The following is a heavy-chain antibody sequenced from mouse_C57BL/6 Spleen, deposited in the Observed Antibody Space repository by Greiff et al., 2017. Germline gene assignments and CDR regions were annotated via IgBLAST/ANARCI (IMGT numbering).Heavy chain of an antibody. CDR2: IHPNSGST. CDR1: GYTFTSYW. D-gene: IGHD1-1*01. CDR3: ARSDYYYGSSYWYFDV. Sequence: QVQLQQPGAELVKPGASVKLSCKASGYTFTSYWMHWVKQRPGQGLEWIGMIHPNSGSTNYNEKFKSKATLTVDKSSSTADMQLSSLTSEDSAFYYCARSDYYYGSSYWYFDVWGTGTTVTVSS. V-gene: IGHV1-64*01. J-gene: IGHJ1*03.